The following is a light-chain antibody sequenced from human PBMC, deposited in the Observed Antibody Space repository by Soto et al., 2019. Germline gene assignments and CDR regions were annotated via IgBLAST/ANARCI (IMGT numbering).Light chain of an antibody. CDR2: GNS. J-gene: IGLJ2*01. CDR1: SSNIGAGYD. V-gene: IGLV1-40*01. CDR3: QSYDSSLSVV. Sequence: QAVVTQPPSVSGAPGQRVTISCTGSSSNIGAGYDVHWYQQLPGTAPKLLIYGNSNRPSGVPDRFSGSKSGTSAALAITGVQAEDGADYYCQSYDSSLSVVFGGGTQLTVL.